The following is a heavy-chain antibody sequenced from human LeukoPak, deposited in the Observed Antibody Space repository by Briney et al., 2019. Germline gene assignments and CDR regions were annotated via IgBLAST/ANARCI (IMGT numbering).Heavy chain of an antibody. J-gene: IGHJ4*02. D-gene: IGHD3-22*01. CDR1: GFTFSSYS. V-gene: IGHV3-48*01. CDR2: ISSSSSTI. Sequence: AGGSLRLSCAASGFTFSSYSMNWVRQAPGKGLEWVSYISSSSSTIYYADSVKGRFTISRDNAKNSLYLQMNSLRAEDTAVYYCARDTPDSSGYYYADYWGQGTLVTVSS. CDR3: ARDTPDSSGYYYADY.